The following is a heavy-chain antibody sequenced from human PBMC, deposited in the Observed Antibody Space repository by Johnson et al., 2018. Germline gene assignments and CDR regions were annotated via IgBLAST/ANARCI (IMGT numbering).Heavy chain of an antibody. CDR1: GLTFSSNV. D-gene: IGHD3-16*01. V-gene: IGHV3-48*02. CDR3: ARDLFIVWERYAMDV. Sequence: VQLVESGGGLVQPGWSLRLSCVASGLTFSSNVMNWVRQAPGKGLEWVSYISSSSSTIYYADSVKGRFTISRDNAKNSPFLQMNNLRDEDTAVDYCARDLFIVWERYAMDVWGQGTTVTVSS. CDR2: ISSSSSTI. J-gene: IGHJ6*02.